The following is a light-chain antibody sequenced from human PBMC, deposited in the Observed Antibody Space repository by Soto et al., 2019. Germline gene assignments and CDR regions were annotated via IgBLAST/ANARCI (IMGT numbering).Light chain of an antibody. J-gene: IGKJ4*01. Sequence: EIVLTQSLPSLSLSPGERANLSCRASQSVSSYLAWYQQKPGQAPRLLIYDASNRATGIPARFSGSGSGTDFTVTISSLEPEDFAVYYCQQRSNWPPKVTFGGGTKVEIK. CDR1: QSVSSY. V-gene: IGKV3-11*01. CDR3: QQRSNWPPKVT. CDR2: DAS.